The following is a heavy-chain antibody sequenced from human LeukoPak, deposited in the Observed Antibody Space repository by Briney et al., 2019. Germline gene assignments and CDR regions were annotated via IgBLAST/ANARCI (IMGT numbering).Heavy chain of an antibody. V-gene: IGHV4-39*01. CDR1: GVSISSSRYY. CDR2: IYYSGCT. J-gene: IGHJ4*02. CDR3: ARPTFLNTGHAGEFDY. Sequence: PETLSLTCIVSGVSISSSRYYWGWIREPPGRGLEWFGTIYYSGCTFYNPSLKWRFSMSVDTSSNEFSLRFNSATATDTAVYFCARPTFLNTGHAGEFDYWGQGTLVTVSS. D-gene: IGHD3-16*01.